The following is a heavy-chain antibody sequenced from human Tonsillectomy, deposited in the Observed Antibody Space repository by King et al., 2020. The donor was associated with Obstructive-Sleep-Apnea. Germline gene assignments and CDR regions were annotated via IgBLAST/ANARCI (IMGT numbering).Heavy chain of an antibody. D-gene: IGHD1-7*01. CDR1: GGSISSYF. J-gene: IGHJ4*02. V-gene: IGHV4-59*08. CDR3: ATHELELRPFDY. Sequence: QLQESGPGLVKPSETLSLTCNVSGGSISSYFWSWIRQPPGKGLEWIGDIFYSGTPKYNPILKSRVTISVDTSKNQFSLKLSSVTAADTAVYSCATHELELRPFDYWGQGALVTVSS. CDR2: IFYSGTP.